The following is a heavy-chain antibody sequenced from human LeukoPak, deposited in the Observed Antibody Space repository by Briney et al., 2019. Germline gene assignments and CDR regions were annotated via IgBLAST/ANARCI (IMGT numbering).Heavy chain of an antibody. Sequence: GSLRLSCAASGFTFSSYGMSWVRQAPGKGLEWVSAISGSGGSTYYADSVKGRFTISRDNSKNTLYLQMNSLRAEDTAVYYCARVRGIYSYGHPYYFDYWGQGTLVTVSS. V-gene: IGHV3-23*01. CDR1: GFTFSSYG. CDR3: ARVRGIYSYGHPYYFDY. D-gene: IGHD5-18*01. CDR2: ISGSGGST. J-gene: IGHJ4*02.